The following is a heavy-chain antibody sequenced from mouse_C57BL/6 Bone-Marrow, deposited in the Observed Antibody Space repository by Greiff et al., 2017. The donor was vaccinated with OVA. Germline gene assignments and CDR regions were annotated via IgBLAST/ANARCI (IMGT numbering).Heavy chain of an antibody. D-gene: IGHD2-3*01. J-gene: IGHJ2*01. CDR3: ARGWLLPY. CDR1: GYAFSSYW. CDR2: IYPGDGDT. Sequence: VQRVESGAELVKPGASVKISCKASGYAFSSYWMNWVKQRPGQGLEWIGQIYPGDGDTNYNGKFKGKATLTADKSSSTAYMQLSSLTSEDSAVYFCARGWLLPYWGQGTTLTVSS. V-gene: IGHV1-80*01.